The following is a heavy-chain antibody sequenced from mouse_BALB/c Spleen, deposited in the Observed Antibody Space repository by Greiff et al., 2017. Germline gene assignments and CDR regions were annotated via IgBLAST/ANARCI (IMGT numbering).Heavy chain of an antibody. CDR3: ASWNWDWYFDG. CDR1: GYTFTSYW. D-gene: IGHD4-1*01. Sequence: QVQLQQSGAELAKPGASVKMSCKASGYTFTSYWMHWVKQRPGQGLEWIGYINPSTGYTEYNQKFKDKATLTADKSSSTAYMQLSSLTSEDSAVYYCASWNWDWYFDGWGAGTTVTVSS. CDR2: INPSTGYT. J-gene: IGHJ1*01. V-gene: IGHV1-7*01.